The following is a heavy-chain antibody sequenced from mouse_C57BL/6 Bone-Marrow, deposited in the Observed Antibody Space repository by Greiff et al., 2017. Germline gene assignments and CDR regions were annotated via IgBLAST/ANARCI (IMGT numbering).Heavy chain of an antibody. CDR2: IHPNSGST. Sequence: QVQLQQPGAELVKPGASVKLSCKASGYTFTSYWMHWVKQRPGQGLEWIGMIHPNSGSTNYNEKFKGKATLTVDKSSSTAYMQRSSLTSEDSAVYYCARVGYYGSRGRFAYWGQGTLLTVSA. V-gene: IGHV1-64*01. CDR3: ARVGYYGSRGRFAY. CDR1: GYTFTSYW. J-gene: IGHJ3*01. D-gene: IGHD1-1*01.